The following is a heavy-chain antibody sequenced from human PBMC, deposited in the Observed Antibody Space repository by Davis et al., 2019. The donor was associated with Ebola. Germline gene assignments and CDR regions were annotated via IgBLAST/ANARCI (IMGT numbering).Heavy chain of an antibody. Sequence: GESLKISCAASGFTFSSYWMHWVRQAPGKGLVWVSRINSDGSSTSYADSVKGRFTISRDNAKNTLYLQMNSLRAEDTAVYYCAREGERYCSGGSCYYRPYYYGMDVWGQGTTVTVSS. J-gene: IGHJ6*02. V-gene: IGHV3-74*01. D-gene: IGHD2-15*01. CDR1: GFTFSSYW. CDR3: AREGERYCSGGSCYYRPYYYGMDV. CDR2: INSDGSST.